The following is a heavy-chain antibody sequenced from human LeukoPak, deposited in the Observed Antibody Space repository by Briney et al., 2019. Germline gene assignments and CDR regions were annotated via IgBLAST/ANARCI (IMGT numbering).Heavy chain of an antibody. J-gene: IGHJ4*02. Sequence: GGSLRLSCAASGFTFSSYSMNWVRQAPGKGLEYVSAISSNGGSTYYANSVKGRFTISRDNSKNTLYLQMGSLRAEDMAVYCCALWAVAGTYYYWGQGTLVTVSS. CDR3: ALWAVAGTYYY. V-gene: IGHV3-64*01. D-gene: IGHD6-19*01. CDR1: GFTFSSYS. CDR2: ISSNGGST.